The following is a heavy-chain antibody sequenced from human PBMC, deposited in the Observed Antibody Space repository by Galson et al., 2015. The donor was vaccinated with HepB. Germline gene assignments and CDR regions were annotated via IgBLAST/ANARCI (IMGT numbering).Heavy chain of an antibody. J-gene: IGHJ4*02. V-gene: IGHV3-30*02. CDR2: IRYDGSNK. Sequence: SLRLSCAASGFTFSNCGMHRVRQAPGTGLEWVAFIRYDGSNKYYADSVKGRFTISRDNSKNTLYLQMNSLRAEDTAVYYCAKESHNCCWYDYFHFDYWGQGTLVTVSS. D-gene: IGHD5-12*01. CDR1: GFTFSNCG. CDR3: AKESHNCCWYDYFHFDY.